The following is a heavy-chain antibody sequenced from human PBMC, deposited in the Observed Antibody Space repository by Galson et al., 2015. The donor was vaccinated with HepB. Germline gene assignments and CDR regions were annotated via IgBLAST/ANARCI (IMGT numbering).Heavy chain of an antibody. CDR1: GFTFSSYS. Sequence: SLRLSCAASGFTFSSYSMNWVRQAPGKGLEWVSSISSSSGYIYYADSVKGRFTISRDNAKNSLFLQMNSLRAEDTAVYYCAGGYSSGPGYWGQGTLVTVSS. V-gene: IGHV3-21*01. J-gene: IGHJ4*02. CDR3: AGGYSSGPGY. CDR2: ISSSSGYI. D-gene: IGHD6-19*01.